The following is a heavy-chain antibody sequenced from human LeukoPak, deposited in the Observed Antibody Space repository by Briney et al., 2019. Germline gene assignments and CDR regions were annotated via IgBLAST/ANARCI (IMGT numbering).Heavy chain of an antibody. CDR2: ISGSGDAT. CDR3: AKSGLNRFDY. CDR1: GFTFSYYG. Sequence: GGSLRLSCAASGFTFSYYGMSWVRQAPGKGLEWVSSISGSGDATYYADSVKGRFTISRDNSKNTLFLQMNSLRVEDTAVYYCAKSGLNRFDYWGQGALVTVSS. J-gene: IGHJ4*02. V-gene: IGHV3-23*01. D-gene: IGHD2-15*01.